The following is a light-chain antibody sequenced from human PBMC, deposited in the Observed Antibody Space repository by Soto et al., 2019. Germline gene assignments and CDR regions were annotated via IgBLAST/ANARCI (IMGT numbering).Light chain of an antibody. CDR2: KAS. V-gene: IGKV1-5*03. J-gene: IGKJ2*01. CDR3: QQYNSDSYT. Sequence: DIQMTQSPSTLSASVGDRVTITCRASQSISSWLAWSQQKPGKAPRLMIYKASSLESGVPSRFSGSGSGTEVTLSIRSLQPDDFASYYCQQYNSDSYTFGQGTKLEIK. CDR1: QSISSW.